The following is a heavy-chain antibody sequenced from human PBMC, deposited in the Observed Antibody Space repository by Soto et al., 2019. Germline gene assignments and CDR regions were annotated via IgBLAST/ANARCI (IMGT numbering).Heavy chain of an antibody. CDR1: GFTFSSFG. J-gene: IGHJ6*02. Sequence: GGSLRLSCAASGFTFSSFGMHWVRQAPGKGLEWVAVISYDGSNKYYVDSVKGRFTISRDNAKNSLYLQMNSLRAEDTAVYYCARDPSIVLVPAATYYYYYYGMDVWGQGTTVTVSS. D-gene: IGHD2-2*01. CDR3: ARDPSIVLVPAATYYYYYYGMDV. CDR2: ISYDGSNK. V-gene: IGHV3-30*03.